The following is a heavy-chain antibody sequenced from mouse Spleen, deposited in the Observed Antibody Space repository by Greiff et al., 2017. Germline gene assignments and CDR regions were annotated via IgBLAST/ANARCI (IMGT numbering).Heavy chain of an antibody. Sequence: VQLQQSGPELVKPGASVKLSCKASGYTFTSYDINWVKQRPGQGLEWIGWIYPRDGSTKYNEKFKGKATLTVDTSSSTAYMELHSLTSEDSAVYCCASPPLLMNTVVAFGYWGQGTTRTVSS. J-gene: IGHJ2*01. CDR1: GYTFTSYD. CDR2: IYPRDGST. V-gene: IGHV1-85*01. D-gene: IGHD1-1*01. CDR3: ASPPLLMNTVVAFGY.